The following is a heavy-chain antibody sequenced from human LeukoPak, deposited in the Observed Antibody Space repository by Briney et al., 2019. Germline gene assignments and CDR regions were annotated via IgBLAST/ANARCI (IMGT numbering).Heavy chain of an antibody. D-gene: IGHD3-10*01. CDR2: ISHSGST. J-gene: IGHJ6*02. CDR1: GGSFSGYY. V-gene: IGHV4-34*01. CDR3: ARAEVWFGESYYYGMDV. Sequence: SETLSLTCAVYGGSFSGYYWSWIREPPGKGLEWIGEISHSGSTNYNPSLKSRVTISVDTSKNQFSLKLSSVTAADTAVYYCARAEVWFGESYYYGMDVWGQGTTVTVSS.